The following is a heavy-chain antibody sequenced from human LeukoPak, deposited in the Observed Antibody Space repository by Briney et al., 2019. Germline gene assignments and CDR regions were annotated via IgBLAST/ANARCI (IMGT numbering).Heavy chain of an antibody. D-gene: IGHD2-2*01. J-gene: IGHJ4*02. CDR2: VRYDGSNK. Sequence: GGSLRLSCAASGFTFSSYAMHWVRQAPGKGLEWVAFVRYDGSNKYYADSVKGRFTISRDNSKNTLYLQMNSLRAEDTAVYYCAKDIEYSSTSSLDYWGQGTLVTVSS. CDR3: AKDIEYSSTSSLDY. V-gene: IGHV3-30*02. CDR1: GFTFSSYA.